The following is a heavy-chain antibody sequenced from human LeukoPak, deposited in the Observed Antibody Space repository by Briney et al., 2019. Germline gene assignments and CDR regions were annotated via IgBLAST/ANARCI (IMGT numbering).Heavy chain of an antibody. CDR2: INHSGST. V-gene: IGHV4-34*01. CDR3: AGDAEQLVVSY. CDR1: GMSFSGYY. D-gene: IGHD6-6*01. Sequence: SETLSLTCAVYGMSFSGYYWSWIRQPPGKGLEWIGEINHSGSTNYNPSLKSRVTISVDTSKNQFSLKLSSVTAADTAVYYCAGDAEQLVVSYWGQGTLVTVSS. J-gene: IGHJ4*02.